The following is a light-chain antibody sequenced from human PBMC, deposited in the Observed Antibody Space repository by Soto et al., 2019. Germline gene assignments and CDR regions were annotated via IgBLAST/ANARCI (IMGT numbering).Light chain of an antibody. V-gene: IGKV3-20*01. CDR3: QQYVSSPWA. CDR2: GAS. J-gene: IGKJ1*01. Sequence: EIVLTQSPATLSWSPGERATLSCRASQTVSINLAWYQQKPGQAPRLLIYGASRRATGIPDRFTGSGSGTDFTLTISRLEPEDFAVYYCQQYVSSPWAFGQGTKVDIK. CDR1: QTVSIN.